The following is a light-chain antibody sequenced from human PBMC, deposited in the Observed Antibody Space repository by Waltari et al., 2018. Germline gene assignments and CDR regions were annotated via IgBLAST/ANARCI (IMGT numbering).Light chain of an antibody. CDR3: QQYYNAPLT. V-gene: IGKV4-1*01. CDR1: QSVLHSSNNKNY. J-gene: IGKJ4*01. Sequence: DNVMTQSPDSLALSLGERATINCKSSQSVLHSSNNKNYLAWYQQKPGQPPNLLIYWASTRESGVPDRFSGSGSGTDFTLTISSLQAEDVAVYYCQQYYNAPLTFGGGTKVEIK. CDR2: WAS.